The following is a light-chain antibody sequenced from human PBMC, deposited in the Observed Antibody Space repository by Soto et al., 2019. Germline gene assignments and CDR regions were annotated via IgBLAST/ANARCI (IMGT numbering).Light chain of an antibody. CDR1: SSDVGSYDL. CDR3: CSYGGSNTAV. Sequence: QSVLTQPASVSGSPGQSVTNSCTGTSSDVGSYDLVSWYQQQPGKAPKLIIYEVSQRPSGVSDRFSGSKAGITVSRTISGLLAEDEADYYCCSYGGSNTAVFGGGTELTVL. CDR2: EVS. J-gene: IGLJ7*01. V-gene: IGLV2-23*02.